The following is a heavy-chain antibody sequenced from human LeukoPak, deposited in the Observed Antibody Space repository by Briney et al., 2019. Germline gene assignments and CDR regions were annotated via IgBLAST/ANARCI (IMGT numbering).Heavy chain of an antibody. CDR2: IKQDGSET. V-gene: IGHV3-7*01. CDR3: ARDGELGSPADAFDI. J-gene: IGHJ3*02. D-gene: IGHD1-26*01. Sequence: GGSLRLSCAASGFTFRSYWMTWVRQYPGKGLEWVVNIKQDGSETYYADSVKGRFTISRDNAKRSLYLQMNSLRAEDTAVYYCARDGELGSPADAFDIWGQGTMVTVSS. CDR1: GFTFRSYW.